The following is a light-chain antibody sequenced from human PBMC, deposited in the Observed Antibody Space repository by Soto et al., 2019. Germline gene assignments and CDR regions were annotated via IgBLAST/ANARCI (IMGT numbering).Light chain of an antibody. CDR1: RSLSSS. CDR3: QQYNTWPPIT. Sequence: EIVLTQSPGTLSLSPGERVTLSCRASRSLSSSSLAWYQQKPGQAPRLLIYGASTRATGLPARFSGSGSGTDFTLTISSLQSDYFSVYYCQQYNTWPPITFGQGTRPESK. CDR2: GAS. J-gene: IGKJ5*01. V-gene: IGKV3-15*01.